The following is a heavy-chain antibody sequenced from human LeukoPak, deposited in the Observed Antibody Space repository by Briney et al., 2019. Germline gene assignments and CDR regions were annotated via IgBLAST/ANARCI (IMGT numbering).Heavy chain of an antibody. J-gene: IGHJ6*02. CDR1: GDSVSSNSAA. CDR3: ARGGPLWYYSYVMDV. CDR2: TYYRSKWYN. Sequence: SQTLSLTFAIAGDSVSSNSAAWNWIRQSPWRGLEWLARTYYRSKWYNDYAVSVKSRITINPHTSKNQFPLQLKSVTPEDTAVYYCARGGPLWYYSYVMDVWGQGTTVTVSS. V-gene: IGHV6-1*01.